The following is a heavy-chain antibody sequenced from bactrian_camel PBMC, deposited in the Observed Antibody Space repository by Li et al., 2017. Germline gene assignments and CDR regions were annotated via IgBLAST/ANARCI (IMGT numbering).Heavy chain of an antibody. Sequence: QVQLVESGGGSVQAGGSLRISCAASGYAVRSDCMGWSRQAPGKEREGVASIDNDGTTTYADSVKGRFIVSQAVNGTLYLQMSSLKPEDTGVYYCAARQPCRIWQGYEDPGEYNIWGQGTQVTVS. CDR3: AARQPCRIWQGYEDPGEYNI. CDR1: GYAVRSDC. D-gene: IGHD5*01. J-gene: IGHJ4*01. CDR2: IDNDGTT. V-gene: IGHV3S53*01.